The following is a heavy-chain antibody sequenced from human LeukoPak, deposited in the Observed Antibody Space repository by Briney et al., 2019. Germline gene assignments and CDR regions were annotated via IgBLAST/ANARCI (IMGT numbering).Heavy chain of an antibody. CDR3: ARDRGGSYSIDY. D-gene: IGHD1-26*01. Sequence: GASVKVSCKASGGTFSSYAISWVRQAPGQGLEWMGGIIPIFGTANYAQKFQGRVSVTSDTSTSTIYMELSSLRAEDTAIYYCARDRGGSYSIDYWGQGTLVTVSS. CDR1: GGTFSSYA. J-gene: IGHJ4*02. V-gene: IGHV1-69*05. CDR2: IIPIFGTA.